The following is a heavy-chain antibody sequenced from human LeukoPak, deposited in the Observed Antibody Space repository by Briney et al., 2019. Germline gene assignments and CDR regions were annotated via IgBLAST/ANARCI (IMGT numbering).Heavy chain of an antibody. CDR2: IIPIFGTA. CDR1: GGTFSSYA. J-gene: IGHJ3*02. V-gene: IGHV1-69*13. CDR3: AKDYYYDSSTDAFDI. D-gene: IGHD3-22*01. Sequence: SVKVSCKASGGTFSSYAISWVRQAPGQGLEWMGGIIPIFGTANYAQKFQGRVTITADESTSTAYMELSSLRTEDTALYYCAKDYYYDSSTDAFDIWGQGTMVTVSS.